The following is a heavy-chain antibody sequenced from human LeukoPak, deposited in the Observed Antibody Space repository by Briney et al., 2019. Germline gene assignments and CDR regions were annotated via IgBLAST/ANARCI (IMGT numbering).Heavy chain of an antibody. Sequence: ASVKVSCKASGYTFTSYGISWVRQAPGQGLEWMGGIIPIFGTANYAQKFQGRVTITADESTSTAYMELSSLRSEDTAVYYCARQGITIFGVVTQDYYYYGMDVWGQGTTVTVSS. CDR3: ARQGITIFGVVTQDYYYYGMDV. J-gene: IGHJ6*02. CDR1: GYTFTSYG. D-gene: IGHD3-3*01. V-gene: IGHV1-69*13. CDR2: IIPIFGTA.